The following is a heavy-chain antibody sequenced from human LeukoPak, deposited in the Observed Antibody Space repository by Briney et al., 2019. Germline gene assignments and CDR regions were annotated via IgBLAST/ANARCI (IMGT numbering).Heavy chain of an antibody. CDR1: GASVSSSSYY. V-gene: IGHV4-39*01. CDR3: ARQPESEYSYGFGHH. J-gene: IGHJ5*02. D-gene: IGHD5-18*01. CDR2: IRYSGNT. Sequence: PSETLSLTCTVSGASVSSSSYYWGWIRQPPGKGLEGVASIRYSGNTFSNPSLESRVTISVDTSKNHFSLRLNSVTAADPAVYYCARQPESEYSYGFGHHWGQGILVIVSS.